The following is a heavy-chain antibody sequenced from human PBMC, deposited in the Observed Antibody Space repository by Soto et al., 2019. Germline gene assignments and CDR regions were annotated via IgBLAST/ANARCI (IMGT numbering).Heavy chain of an antibody. Sequence: QVQLVQSGAEVKKPGASVKDSCMATGYIFTRYYINWVRQAPGHGLEWMGWVSAYNGNTHYEQKLQGRVTLTTDTSTSTAYMELRSLRSDDTAVYFCARGGQWDFLSDYWGQGTLVTVSS. V-gene: IGHV1-18*01. J-gene: IGHJ4*02. CDR1: GYIFTRYY. CDR2: VSAYNGNT. CDR3: ARGGQWDFLSDY. D-gene: IGHD1-26*01.